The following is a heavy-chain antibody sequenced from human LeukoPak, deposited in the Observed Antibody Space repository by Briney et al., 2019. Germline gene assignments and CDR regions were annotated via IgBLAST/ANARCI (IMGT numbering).Heavy chain of an antibody. D-gene: IGHD2-8*01. CDR1: GLSISSYY. CDR2: IYYSGSP. CDR3: ARTPTFSCTNGVCAHSEHFDY. J-gene: IGHJ4*02. V-gene: IGHV4-59*01. Sequence: SETLSLTCTVSGLSISSYYWSWIRQPPGKGLEWIWYIYYSGSPNYNPSLKSRLTISVDTSKNQFSLKLSSVTAADTAVYYCARTPTFSCTNGVCAHSEHFDYWGQGTPVTVSS.